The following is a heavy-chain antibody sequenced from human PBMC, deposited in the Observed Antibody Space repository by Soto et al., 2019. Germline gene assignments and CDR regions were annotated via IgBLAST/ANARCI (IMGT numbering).Heavy chain of an antibody. Sequence: SRTLSLTCAXSGNSVSSNSAAWNSGIQSPSRGLEWLVRTYYRSKWYNDYAVSVKSRITINPDTSKNQLSLQLNSVTAADTAVYFCARRHGLDIDAYYWGQGILVTVSS. CDR1: GNSVSSNSAA. V-gene: IGHV6-1*01. CDR3: ARRHGLDIDAYY. J-gene: IGHJ4*02. CDR2: TYYRSKWYN. D-gene: IGHD3-10*01.